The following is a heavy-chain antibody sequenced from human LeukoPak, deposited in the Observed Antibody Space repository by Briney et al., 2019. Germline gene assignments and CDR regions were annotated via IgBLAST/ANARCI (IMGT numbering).Heavy chain of an antibody. CDR1: GGSVSSYY. D-gene: IGHD2-21*01. CDR3: AREYSDAFDI. CDR2: IYYSGST. J-gene: IGHJ3*02. V-gene: IGHV4-59*02. Sequence: SETLSLTCTVSGGSVSSYYWSWIRQPPGKRLESIGYIYYSGSTNYNPSLKSRVTISVDTSKNQFSLKLSSVTAADTAVYYCAREYSDAFDIWGQGTMVTVSS.